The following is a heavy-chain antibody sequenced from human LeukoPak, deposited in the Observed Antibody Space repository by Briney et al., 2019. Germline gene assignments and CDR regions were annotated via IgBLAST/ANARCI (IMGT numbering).Heavy chain of an antibody. V-gene: IGHV5-51*01. CDR3: ARLLGYYGSGSYSPYFDY. CDR1: GHSFTSYW. J-gene: IGHJ4*02. Sequence: GESLKISCKGSGHSFTSYWIGWVRQMPGKGLEWMGIIYPGDSDTRYSPSFQGQVTISADKSISTAYLQWSSLKASDTAMYYCARLLGYYGSGSYSPYFDYWGQGTLVTVSS. D-gene: IGHD3-10*01. CDR2: IYPGDSDT.